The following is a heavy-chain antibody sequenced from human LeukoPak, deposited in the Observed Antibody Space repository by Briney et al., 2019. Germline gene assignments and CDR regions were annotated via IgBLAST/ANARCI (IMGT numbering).Heavy chain of an antibody. CDR1: GGSISSNNYC. CDR3: AREGLTGDPYFDY. V-gene: IGHV4-39*07. J-gene: IGHJ4*02. Sequence: SETLSLTCTVSGGSISSNNYCWGWIRQPPGKGLEWIGSIYSRGGTYYNPSLNSRVTISLHTSKNQFSLKLNSVTAADTAIYYCAREGLTGDPYFDYWGQGTLVTVSS. D-gene: IGHD7-27*01. CDR2: IYSRGGT.